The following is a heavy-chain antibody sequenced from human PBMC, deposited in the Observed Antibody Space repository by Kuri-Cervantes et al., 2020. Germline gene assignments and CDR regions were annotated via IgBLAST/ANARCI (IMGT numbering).Heavy chain of an antibody. CDR1: GGSISSSSYY. Sequence: GSLRLSCTVSGGSISSSSYYWNWIRQPPGKGLEWIGSIYYNGSTNYNPSLKSRVTTSVDTSKNQFSLKLSSVTAADTAVYYCARWGFGDSYYYMNVWGKGTTVTDSS. V-gene: IGHV4-61*05. CDR3: ARWGFGDSYYYMNV. D-gene: IGHD3-16*01. J-gene: IGHJ6*03. CDR2: IYYNGST.